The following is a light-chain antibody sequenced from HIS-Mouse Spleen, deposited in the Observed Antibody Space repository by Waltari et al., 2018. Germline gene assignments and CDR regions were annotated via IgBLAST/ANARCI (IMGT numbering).Light chain of an antibody. J-gene: IGLJ1*01. CDR3: CSYAGSYTGV. Sequence: QPALTQPPPVSGSPGQSVTLPCTETSSHVGGYTYLSWYQQHPGKAPKLMIYDVSKRPSGVPDRFSGSKSGNTASLTISGLQAEDEADYYCCSYAGSYTGVFGTGTKVTVL. CDR2: DVS. V-gene: IGLV2-11*01. CDR1: SSHVGGYTY.